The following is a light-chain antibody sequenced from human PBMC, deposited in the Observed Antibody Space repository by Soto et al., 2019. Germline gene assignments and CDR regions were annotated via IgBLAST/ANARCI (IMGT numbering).Light chain of an antibody. V-gene: IGLV2-23*01. J-gene: IGLJ3*02. CDR1: SSDVGSYNL. CDR2: EDN. CDR3: CSYAPISTVV. Sequence: QSVLTQPASVSGSPGQSITISCTGTSSDVGSYNLVSWYQQHPGKAPKLMIYEDNKRPSGVSNRFSGSKSGNTASLTISGFQAEDEAHYYCCSYAPISTVVFGGGTKLTVL.